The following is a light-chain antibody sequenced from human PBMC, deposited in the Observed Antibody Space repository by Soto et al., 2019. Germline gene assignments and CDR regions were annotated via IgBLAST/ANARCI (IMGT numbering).Light chain of an antibody. J-gene: IGLJ2*01. Sequence: QSVLTQPASVSGSPGQSITISCTGTSSDVGTYNYVSWYQQHPGKAPKLMIYDVSNRPSGVSNRFSGSKSGNTASLTISGLQSEDEADYYCSSYTSSTTLEFGGGTKLTVL. CDR2: DVS. CDR1: SSDVGTYNY. V-gene: IGLV2-14*01. CDR3: SSYTSSTTLE.